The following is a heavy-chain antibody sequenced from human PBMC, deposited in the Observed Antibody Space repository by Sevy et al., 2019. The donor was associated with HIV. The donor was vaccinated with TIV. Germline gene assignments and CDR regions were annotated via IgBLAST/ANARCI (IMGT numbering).Heavy chain of an antibody. CDR3: ARDSAVVPRALVY. J-gene: IGHJ4*02. CDR2: ISYSGSS. V-gene: IGHV4-59*01. D-gene: IGHD2-15*01. Sequence: SETLSLTCNVSRDSISSYFWSWFRQPPGKGLEWIGYISYSGSSEYNPSLRSRVTISIDTSKKYLSMKLTSVTAADTAVYYCARDSAVVPRALVYWGQGTLVTVSS. CDR1: RDSISSYF.